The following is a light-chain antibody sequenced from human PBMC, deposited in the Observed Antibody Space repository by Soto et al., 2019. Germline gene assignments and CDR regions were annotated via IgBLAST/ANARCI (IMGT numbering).Light chain of an antibody. CDR1: SSDVGNYNY. CDR2: DVN. CDR3: CSYAGSPYV. Sequence: QSVPTQPRSVSGSPGQSVAISCTGTSSDVGNYNYVSWYQQHPGKAPKVIIYDVNKRPSGVPDRFSGSKSGNTASLTISGLQAEDEADYYCCSYAGSPYVFGSGTKVTVL. J-gene: IGLJ1*01. V-gene: IGLV2-11*01.